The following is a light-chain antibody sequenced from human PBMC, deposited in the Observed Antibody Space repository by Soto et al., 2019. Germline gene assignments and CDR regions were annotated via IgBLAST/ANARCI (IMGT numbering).Light chain of an antibody. J-gene: IGKJ3*01. CDR1: QSVSDY. Sequence: DIQMTQSPSSLSASVGDRVTITCRASQSVSDYLNWYQQKPGKAPKVLIYAASSLQSGVPSRFSGSESWTDVTLIISSLQPEDFATYYWQQRYITPIAFCPGTKVDFK. CDR2: AAS. CDR3: QQRYITPIA. V-gene: IGKV1-39*01.